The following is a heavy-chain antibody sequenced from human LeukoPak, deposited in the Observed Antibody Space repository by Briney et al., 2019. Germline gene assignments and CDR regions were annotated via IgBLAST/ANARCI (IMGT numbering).Heavy chain of an antibody. CDR2: IYYSGGT. J-gene: IGHJ4*02. D-gene: IGHD3-22*01. Sequence: SETLSLTCTVSGGSISSYYWSWIRQPPGKGLEWIGYIYYSGGTNYNPSLKRRVTISVDTSKKQFSLRLSSVTAADTAVYYCARRGGDSSGNFDYWGQGTLVTVSS. CDR3: ARRGGDSSGNFDY. V-gene: IGHV4-59*08. CDR1: GGSISSYY.